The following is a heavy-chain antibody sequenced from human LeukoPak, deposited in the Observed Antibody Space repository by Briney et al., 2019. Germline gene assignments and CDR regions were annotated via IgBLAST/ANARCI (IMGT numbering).Heavy chain of an antibody. CDR2: IYHSGKT. D-gene: IGHD3-3*01. J-gene: IGHJ6*03. CDR1: GYSINNGYY. V-gene: IGHV4-38-2*02. CDR3: ARGVAYYDFWSGYTGYYYMDV. Sequence: SETLSLTCIVSGYSINNGYYWCWIRQPPGKGLEWSGSIYHSGKTYYNPSLKSRVTISVDTSKNQFSLKLSSVTAADTAVYYCARGVAYYDFWSGYTGYYYMDVWGKGTTVTVSS.